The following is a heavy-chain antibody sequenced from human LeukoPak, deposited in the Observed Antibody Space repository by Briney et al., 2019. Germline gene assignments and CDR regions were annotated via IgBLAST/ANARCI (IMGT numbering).Heavy chain of an antibody. Sequence: GSLRLSCAASGFTFSDYYMTWIRQAPGKGLEWIGSIYYSGSTYYNPSLKSRVTISVGTSKNQFSLRLSSVTVADTAVYYCARGNYYDSSGYRSPAFDIWGQGTMVTVSS. CDR2: IYYSGST. CDR3: ARGNYYDSSGYRSPAFDI. CDR1: GFTFSDYY. D-gene: IGHD3-22*01. V-gene: IGHV4-38-2*01. J-gene: IGHJ3*02.